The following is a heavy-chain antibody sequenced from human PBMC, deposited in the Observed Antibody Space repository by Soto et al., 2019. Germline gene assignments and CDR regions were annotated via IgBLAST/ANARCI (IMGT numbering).Heavy chain of an antibody. V-gene: IGHV1-2*04. CDR2: INPNSGGT. CDR1: GYTFTGDY. CDR3: ARDLRSGSYQNYYYYGMDV. Sequence: ASVTGSCKASGYTFTGDYMHWVRQAPGQGLEWMGWINPNSGGTNYAQKFKGWVTMTRDTYISTAYMELSRLRSDDTAVYYCARDLRSGSYQNYYYYGMDVWGQGTTVTVSS. D-gene: IGHD1-26*01. J-gene: IGHJ6*02.